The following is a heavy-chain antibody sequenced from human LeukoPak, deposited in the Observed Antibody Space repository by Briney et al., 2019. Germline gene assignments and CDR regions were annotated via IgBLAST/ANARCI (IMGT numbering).Heavy chain of an antibody. J-gene: IGHJ4*02. CDR3: ARGSTYSSGWYTGFDY. CDR2: ISYDGSNK. Sequence: PGRSLRLSCAASGFTFSSYAMHWVRQVQGKGREGGAVISYDGSNKYYADSVKGRFTISRDNAKKSVYLQMNSLRAEDTVVYYCARGSTYSSGWYTGFDYWGQGTLVTVSS. V-gene: IGHV3-30*04. D-gene: IGHD6-19*01. CDR1: GFTFSSYA.